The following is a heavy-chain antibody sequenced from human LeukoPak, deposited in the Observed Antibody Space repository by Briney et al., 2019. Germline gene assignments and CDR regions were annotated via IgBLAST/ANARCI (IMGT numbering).Heavy chain of an antibody. CDR2: VYYSGSA. CDR1: GDSVTTYY. J-gene: IGHJ6*02. Sequence: KPSETLSLTCTVSGDSVTTYYWSWIRQPPGKGLEWLGYVYYSGSATYNPSLKSRVTISVDTSKNQFSLRLGSVTAADTAVYYCARDGSNWSNDYYHGVDVWGQGTTVTVSS. V-gene: IGHV4-59*02. CDR3: ARDGSNWSNDYYHGVDV. D-gene: IGHD4-11*01.